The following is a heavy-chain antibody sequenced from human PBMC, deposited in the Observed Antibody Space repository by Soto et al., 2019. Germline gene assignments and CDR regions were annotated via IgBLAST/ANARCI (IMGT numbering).Heavy chain of an antibody. D-gene: IGHD1-26*01. J-gene: IGHJ4*02. V-gene: IGHV3-66*01. CDR2: IHTGGST. Sequence: GGSLRLSCAASGFTVSTNYINWVRQAPGKGLEWVSVIHTGGSTFYADSVKGRFTISRDNSKNTVNLQMNNLRVEDTAVYYCARGLWDLDFFDYWGQGTLVTVS. CDR1: GFTVSTNY. CDR3: ARGLWDLDFFDY.